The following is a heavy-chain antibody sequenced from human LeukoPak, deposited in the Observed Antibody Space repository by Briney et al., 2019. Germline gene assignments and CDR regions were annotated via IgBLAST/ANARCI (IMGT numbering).Heavy chain of an antibody. CDR1: GFTFSSYS. Sequence: PGGSLRLSCAASGFTFSSYSMNWVRQAPGKGLEWVSSISSSSSYIYYADSVKGRFTISRDNAKNSLYLQMNSLRSEDTAVYYCASLIPGRSAAGKYYYYYYMDVWGKGTTVTVSS. CDR2: ISSSSSYI. V-gene: IGHV3-21*04. D-gene: IGHD6-13*01. CDR3: ASLIPGRSAAGKYYYYYYMDV. J-gene: IGHJ6*03.